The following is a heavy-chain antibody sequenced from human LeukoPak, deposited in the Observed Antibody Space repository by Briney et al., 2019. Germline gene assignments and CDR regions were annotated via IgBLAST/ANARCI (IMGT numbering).Heavy chain of an antibody. CDR3: ARDSGTTGEVKFDP. D-gene: IGHD3-10*01. J-gene: IGHJ5*02. Sequence: SETLSLTCTVSGGSINSYWSWIRQPAGKGLEWIGRIYTSGSITYNPSLKSRVSMSVDTSKNQFSLKLSSVTAADTAVYYCARDSGTTGEVKFDPWGQGTLVTVSS. CDR2: IYTSGSI. V-gene: IGHV4-4*07. CDR1: GGSINSY.